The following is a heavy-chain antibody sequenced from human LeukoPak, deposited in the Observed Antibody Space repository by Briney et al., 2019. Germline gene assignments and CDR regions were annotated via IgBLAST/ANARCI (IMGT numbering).Heavy chain of an antibody. CDR3: AKDIGAYYYDSSGYYLSDAFDI. Sequence: GGSLRLSCAASGFTFSSYGMHWVRQAPGKGLEWVAVISYDGSNKYYADSVKGRFTISRDNSKNTLYLQMNSLRAEDTAVYYCAKDIGAYYYDSSGYYLSDAFDIWGQGTMVTVSS. V-gene: IGHV3-30*18. CDR2: ISYDGSNK. J-gene: IGHJ3*02. D-gene: IGHD3-22*01. CDR1: GFTFSSYG.